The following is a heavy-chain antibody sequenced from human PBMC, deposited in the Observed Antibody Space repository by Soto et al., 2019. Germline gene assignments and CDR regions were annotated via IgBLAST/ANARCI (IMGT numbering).Heavy chain of an antibody. CDR2: ISGSDGKT. J-gene: IGHJ4*02. V-gene: IGHV3-23*01. D-gene: IGHD3-3*01. CDR3: ARWSYLDY. CDR1: GFSFGSYA. Sequence: LRLSCAASGFSFGSYALSWVRQAPGKGLEWVSTISGSDGKTFYAGSVKGRFSISRDTSQSTLYLQMNSLRADDTAMYYCARWSYLDYWGQGTRVTVSS.